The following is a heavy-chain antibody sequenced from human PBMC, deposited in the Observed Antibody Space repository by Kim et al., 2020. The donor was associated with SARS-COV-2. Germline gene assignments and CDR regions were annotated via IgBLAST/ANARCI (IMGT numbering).Heavy chain of an antibody. CDR1: GGSIEGSSKYY. V-gene: IGHV4-39*07. Sequence: SETLSLTCSVSGGSIEGSSKYYWGWIRQPPGKRLEWIGSLYYTGNTFYNPSLKSRLTMSLDTSKNQFSLILTSATDADTATYYCARDWSTRGWFDACGPGVPVTVSA. CDR2: LYYTGNT. D-gene: IGHD3-10*01. J-gene: IGHJ5*02. CDR3: ARDWSTRGWFDA.